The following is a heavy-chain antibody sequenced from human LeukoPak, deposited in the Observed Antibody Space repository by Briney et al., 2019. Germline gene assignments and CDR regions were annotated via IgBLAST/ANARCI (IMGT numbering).Heavy chain of an antibody. D-gene: IGHD3-16*01. CDR3: ARELWELDAFDI. Sequence: GGSLRLSCAASGFTVSSNYMSWVRQAPGKGLEWVSVIYSGGSTYYADSVKGRFTISRDNSKNTLYLQMNSLRAEDTAVYYCARELWELDAFDIWGQGTMVIVSS. CDR1: GFTVSSNY. J-gene: IGHJ3*02. CDR2: IYSGGST. V-gene: IGHV3-53*01.